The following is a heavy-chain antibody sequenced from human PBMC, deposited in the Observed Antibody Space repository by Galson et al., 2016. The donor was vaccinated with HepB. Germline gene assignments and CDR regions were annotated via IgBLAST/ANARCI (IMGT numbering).Heavy chain of an antibody. Sequence: SLRLSCAASGFTVNSNYMSWVRQAPGKGLEWVSVIKTGGSTSYAHSVRGRFTISRDNSKNTLYLQINSLRAEDTAVYYCARDELHYSSGWYSTTTWGQGTLVTVSS. CDR1: GFTVNSNY. J-gene: IGHJ5*02. CDR2: IKTGGST. V-gene: IGHV3-53*01. D-gene: IGHD6-19*01. CDR3: ARDELHYSSGWYSTTT.